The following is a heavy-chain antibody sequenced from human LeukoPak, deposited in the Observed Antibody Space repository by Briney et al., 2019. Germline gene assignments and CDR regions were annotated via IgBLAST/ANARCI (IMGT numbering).Heavy chain of an antibody. Sequence: IPSETLSLTCAVYGGSFSGYYWSWIRQPPGKGLEWIGEINHSGSTNYNPSLKSRVTIPVDTSKNQFSLKLSSVTAADTAVYYCARSSGWYETPDYWGQGTLVTVSS. CDR3: ARSSGWYETPDY. D-gene: IGHD6-19*01. V-gene: IGHV4-34*01. CDR2: INHSGST. CDR1: GGSFSGYY. J-gene: IGHJ4*02.